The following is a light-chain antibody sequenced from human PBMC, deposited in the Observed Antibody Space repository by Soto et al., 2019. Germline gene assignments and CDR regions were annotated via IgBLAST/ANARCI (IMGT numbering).Light chain of an antibody. CDR1: NSNIGRYS. CDR3: AAWDDNLNGPL. V-gene: IGLV1-44*01. CDR2: SDA. J-gene: IGLJ3*02. Sequence: SALTQPPSLSGTPGQRVTISCSGSNSNIGRYSVNWYQHFPGTAPKILIYSDAERRSGVPDRFSGSKSGTSASVAISGLQSEDEAEYYCAAWDDNLNGPLFGGGTQLTVL.